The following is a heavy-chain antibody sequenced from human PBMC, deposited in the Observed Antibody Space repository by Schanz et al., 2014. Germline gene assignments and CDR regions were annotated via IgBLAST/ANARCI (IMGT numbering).Heavy chain of an antibody. D-gene: IGHD1-26*01. CDR2: IYYSGST. V-gene: IGHV4-59*08. Sequence: QVQLQESGPGLVKPSETLSLTCSVSGGSIRTYFWSWIRQPPGKGLEWIGFIYYSGSTNYNPSLKSRVTISVDMSKNQFALRLSSVTAADTAVYYCARGWEVKVFDYWGQGTLITVSS. J-gene: IGHJ4*02. CDR1: GGSIRTYF. CDR3: ARGWEVKVFDY.